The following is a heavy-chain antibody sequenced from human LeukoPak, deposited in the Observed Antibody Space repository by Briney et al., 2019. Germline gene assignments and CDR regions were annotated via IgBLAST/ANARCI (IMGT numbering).Heavy chain of an antibody. CDR2: INPNSGGT. D-gene: IGHD3-22*01. V-gene: IGHV1-2*02. J-gene: IGHJ3*02. CDR3: ARDLRIVVGTDAFDI. Sequence: ASVKVSCKASGYTFTSYGISWVRQAPGQGLEWMGWINPNSGGTNYAQKFQGRVTMTRDTSISTAYMELSRLRSDDTAVYYCARDLRIVVGTDAFDIWGQGTMVTVSS. CDR1: GYTFTSYG.